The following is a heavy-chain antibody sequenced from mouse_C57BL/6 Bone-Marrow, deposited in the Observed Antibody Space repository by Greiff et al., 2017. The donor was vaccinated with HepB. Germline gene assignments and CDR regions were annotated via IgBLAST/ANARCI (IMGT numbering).Heavy chain of an antibody. CDR2: ILPSIGRT. CDR3: ARGDYSNYVWFAY. D-gene: IGHD2-5*01. Sequence: VQLQQSGSELRSPGSSVKLSCKDFDSEVFPIAYMSWVRQKPGHGFEWIGGILPSIGRTIYGEKFEDKATLDADTLSNTAYLELNSLTSEDSAIYYCARGDYSNYVWFAYWGQGTLVTVSA. CDR1: DSEVFPIAY. V-gene: IGHV15-2*01. J-gene: IGHJ3*01.